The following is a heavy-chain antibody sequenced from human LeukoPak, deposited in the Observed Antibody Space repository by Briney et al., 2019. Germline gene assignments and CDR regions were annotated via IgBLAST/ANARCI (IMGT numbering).Heavy chain of an antibody. CDR3: ARAPLGRHISGSASKNWFDP. CDR1: GGSFSGYY. CDR2: INHSGST. V-gene: IGHV4-34*01. D-gene: IGHD3-10*01. J-gene: IGHJ5*02. Sequence: SETLSLTCAVYGGSFSGYYWSWIRQPPGKGLEWIGEINHSGSTNYNPSLKSRVTISVDTSKNQFSLKLSSVTAADTAVYYCARAPLGRHISGSASKNWFDPWGQGTLVTVSS.